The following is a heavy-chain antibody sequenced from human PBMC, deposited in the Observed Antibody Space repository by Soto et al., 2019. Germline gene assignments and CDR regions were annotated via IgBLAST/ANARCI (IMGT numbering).Heavy chain of an antibody. CDR1: GFTFSSYW. CDR2: IKQDGSEK. J-gene: IGHJ4*02. D-gene: IGHD6-13*01. Sequence: GGSLRLSCAASGFTFSSYWMSWVRQAPGKGLEWVANIKQDGSEKYYVDSVKGRFTISRDNAKNSLYLQMNSLRAEDTAVYYCARRDRPRGIAAAGTGPLDYWGQGTLVTVSS. CDR3: ARRDRPRGIAAAGTGPLDY. V-gene: IGHV3-7*01.